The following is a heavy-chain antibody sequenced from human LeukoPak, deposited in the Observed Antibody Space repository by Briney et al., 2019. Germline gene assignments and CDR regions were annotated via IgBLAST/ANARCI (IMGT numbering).Heavy chain of an antibody. CDR1: GGTFSDYA. D-gene: IGHD5-18*01. Sequence: SVKVSCKASGGTFSDYAVTWVRQAPGQGLEWMGGIIPIFDTANYAQKFQGRVTISTDESTSTAYMELSSLRAEDTAVYCCARGLIQLWIFDYWGQGTLVTVSS. CDR2: IIPIFDTA. CDR3: ARGLIQLWIFDY. J-gene: IGHJ4*02. V-gene: IGHV1-69*05.